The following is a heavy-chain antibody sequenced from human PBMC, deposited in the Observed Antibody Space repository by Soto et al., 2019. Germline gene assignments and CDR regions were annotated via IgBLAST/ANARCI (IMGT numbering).Heavy chain of an antibody. V-gene: IGHV5-51*01. CDR1: GDSFTSYW. CDR3: ARQYGSGNYYDAPSFVHSGPGSLVSDS. CDR2: IYPGDSDT. D-gene: IGHD3-10*01. Sequence: PGESRKISWKGSGDSFTSYWIGWVRQMPWKGLEWMGIIYPGDSDTRYSPSFQGQVTISADKSISTAYLQWSSLKASDTAMYYCARQYGSGNYYDAPSFVHSGPGSLVSDS. J-gene: IGHJ5*01.